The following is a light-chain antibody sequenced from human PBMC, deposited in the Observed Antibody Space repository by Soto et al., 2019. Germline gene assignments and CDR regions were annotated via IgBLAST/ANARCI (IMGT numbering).Light chain of an antibody. CDR3: LLVYSGVVV. V-gene: IGLV7-46*01. CDR2: DVN. CDR1: TGAVTSGHY. J-gene: IGLJ2*01. Sequence: QAVVTQEPSLTVSPGGTVTLTCGSSTGAVTSGHYPYWFQQRPGQAPKTLIYDVNNKHSWTPARFSGSLLGGKAALTLSGAQPEDEAEYFCLLVYSGVVVFGGGTKLTVL.